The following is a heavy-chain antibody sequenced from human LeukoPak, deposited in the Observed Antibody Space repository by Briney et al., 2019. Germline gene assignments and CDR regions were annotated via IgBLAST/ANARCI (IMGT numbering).Heavy chain of an antibody. CDR1: GFTFSSYA. V-gene: IGHV3-23*01. Sequence: PGGSLRLSCAASGFTFSSYAMNWVGQVPGLGLEWVSGISGSGGSSYYADSVKGRLTISRDNSKNMLFLQMNSLRLEDTAVYHCSQAAKKDYVWGGHRSTLPYFDSWGQGALVTVSS. CDR2: ISGSGGSS. CDR3: SQAAKKDYVWGGHRSTLPYFDS. D-gene: IGHD3-16*01. J-gene: IGHJ4*02.